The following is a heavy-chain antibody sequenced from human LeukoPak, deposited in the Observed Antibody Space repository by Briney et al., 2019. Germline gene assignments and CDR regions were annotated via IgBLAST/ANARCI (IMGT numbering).Heavy chain of an antibody. CDR1: GFTFSSYG. V-gene: IGHV3-23*01. CDR3: AKSPVSSCRGSFCYPFDY. CDR2: ISRSGGTT. J-gene: IGHJ4*02. Sequence: PGGSLRLSCAASGFTFSSYGMSWVRQAPGKGLEWVSAISRSGGTTYYADSVKGRFTISGDKSENTLYLQMNTLRAEDTAVYFCAKSPVSSCRGSFCYPFDYWGQGNLVTVSS. D-gene: IGHD2-15*01.